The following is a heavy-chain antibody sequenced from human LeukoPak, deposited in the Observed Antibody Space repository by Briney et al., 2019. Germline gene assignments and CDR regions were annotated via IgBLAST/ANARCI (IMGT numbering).Heavy chain of an antibody. CDR3: ATFSGAHHKTFDS. Sequence: GGSLRLSCAASGITGYSMHWVRQAPGKGLEWVCSISSSSNYIYCADSVKGRFTISRDNAKNSLYLQMNTLRAEDTAIYHCATFSGAHHKTFDSWGQGTLVAVSS. CDR2: ISSSSNYI. CDR1: GITGYS. D-gene: IGHD1-14*01. V-gene: IGHV3-21*01. J-gene: IGHJ4*02.